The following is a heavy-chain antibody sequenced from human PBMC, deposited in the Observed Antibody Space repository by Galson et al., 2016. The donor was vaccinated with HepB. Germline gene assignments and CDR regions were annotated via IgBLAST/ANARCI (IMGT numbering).Heavy chain of an antibody. V-gene: IGHV3-30*03. CDR3: ARRHEYCPPVGCSVDY. CDR2: DSMDGRRK. CDR1: GFTFSGYG. D-gene: IGHD2/OR15-2a*01. Sequence: SLRLSCAASGFTFSGYGMHWVRQAPGKGLEWVAADSMDGRRKWYAESVEGRFTISRDNFNSMLFLQMSSLRADDTAVYYCARRHEYCPPVGCSVDYWGQGTLVSVSS. J-gene: IGHJ4*02.